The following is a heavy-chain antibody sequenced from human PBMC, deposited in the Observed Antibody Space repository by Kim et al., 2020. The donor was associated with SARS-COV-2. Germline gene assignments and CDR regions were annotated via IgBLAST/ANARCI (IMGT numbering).Heavy chain of an antibody. D-gene: IGHD6-13*01. Sequence: SETLSLTCTVSGGSISSGGYYWSWIRQHPGKGLEWIGYIYYSGSTYYNPSLKSRVTISVDTSKNQFSLKLSSVTAADTAVYYCARSGNTSSSWSHWYFDLWGRGTLVTVSS. CDR2: IYYSGST. CDR1: GGSISSGGYY. J-gene: IGHJ2*01. CDR3: ARSGNTSSSWSHWYFDL. V-gene: IGHV4-31*03.